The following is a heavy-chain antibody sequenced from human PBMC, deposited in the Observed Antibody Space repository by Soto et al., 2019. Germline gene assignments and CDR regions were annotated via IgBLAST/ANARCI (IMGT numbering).Heavy chain of an antibody. CDR2: ISYDGSNK. CDR1: GFTFSSYG. Sequence: QVQLVESGGGVVQPGRSLRLSCAASGFTFSSYGMHWVRQAPGKGLEWVAVISYDGSNKYYADSVKGRFTNSRDNSKNALYRQMNSLRAEDTAVYYCADLTAMGTNDAFDIWGQGTMVTVSS. CDR3: ADLTAMGTNDAFDI. V-gene: IGHV3-30*03. J-gene: IGHJ3*02. D-gene: IGHD5-18*01.